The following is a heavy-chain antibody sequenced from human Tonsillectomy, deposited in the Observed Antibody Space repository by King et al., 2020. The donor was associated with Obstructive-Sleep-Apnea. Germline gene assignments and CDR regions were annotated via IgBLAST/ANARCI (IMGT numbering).Heavy chain of an antibody. V-gene: IGHV3-30*04. Sequence: VQLVESGGGVVQPGRSLRLSCAASGFTFSGYDMHWVRQAPGKGLEWVVVISYDGSYDEGKIYYADFVKGRFTISRDTSKNTLYVQMKSLRVEDTAVYYCARSYYDRSGYYPRYYYGMDVWGQGTTVTVSS. CDR3: ARSYYDRSGYYPRYYYGMDV. CDR1: GFTFSGYD. J-gene: IGHJ6*02. CDR2: ISYDGSYDEGKI. D-gene: IGHD3-22*01.